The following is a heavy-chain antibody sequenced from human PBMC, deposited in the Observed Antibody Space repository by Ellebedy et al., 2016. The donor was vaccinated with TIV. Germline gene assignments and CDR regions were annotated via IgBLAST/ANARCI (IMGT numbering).Heavy chain of an antibody. CDR3: TRDPDGDYDFDY. CDR2: ISPTGSRT. CDR1: GFTFSSYA. J-gene: IGHJ4*02. Sequence: GESLKISCAASGFTFSSYAMSWVRQAPGKGLEWVSTISPTGSRTYYADSVEGRFTISRDTSKNSLHLQMNSLRAEDTAVYYCTRDPDGDYDFDYWGQGILVTVSS. D-gene: IGHD4-17*01. V-gene: IGHV3-23*01.